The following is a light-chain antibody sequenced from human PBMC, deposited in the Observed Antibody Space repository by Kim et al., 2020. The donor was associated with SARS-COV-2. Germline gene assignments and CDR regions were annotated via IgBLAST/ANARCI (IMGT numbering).Light chain of an antibody. V-gene: IGKV1D-13*01. J-gene: IGKJ5*01. Sequence: ASVGDRVTITCRESQDINSALAWYQQKPGKAPNLLIFDAASLQSGVPSRFSGSGSGTDFTLNISSLQPEDCATYYCQQFNDYPITFGRGTRLEIK. CDR1: QDINSA. CDR2: DAA. CDR3: QQFNDYPIT.